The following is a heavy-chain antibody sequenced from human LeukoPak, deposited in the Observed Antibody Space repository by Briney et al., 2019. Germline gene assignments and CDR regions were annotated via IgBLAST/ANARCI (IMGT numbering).Heavy chain of an antibody. CDR1: GFTFSSYW. J-gene: IGHJ4*02. CDR3: VPPPGWLRDFDY. CDR2: IKQDGSEK. D-gene: IGHD5-12*01. Sequence: GGSLRLSCAASGFTFSSYWMSWVRQAPGKGLEWVANIKQDGSEKYYVDSVKGRFTISRDNSRNTLYLQMSSLRAEDTAVYYCVPPPGWLRDFDYWGQGTLVTVSS. V-gene: IGHV3-7*01.